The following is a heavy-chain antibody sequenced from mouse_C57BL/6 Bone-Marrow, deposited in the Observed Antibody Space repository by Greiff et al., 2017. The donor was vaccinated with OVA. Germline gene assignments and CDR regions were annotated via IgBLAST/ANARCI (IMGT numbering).Heavy chain of an antibody. J-gene: IGHJ2*01. D-gene: IGHD2-4*01. Sequence: VQLKQSGAELVRPGASVKLSCTASGFNIKDDYMHWVKQRPEQGLEWIGWIDPENGDTEYASKFQGKATITADTSSNTAYLQLSSLTSEDTAVYYCTTCYDFSFDYWGQGTTLTVSS. V-gene: IGHV14-4*01. CDR2: IDPENGDT. CDR3: TTCYDFSFDY. CDR1: GFNIKDDY.